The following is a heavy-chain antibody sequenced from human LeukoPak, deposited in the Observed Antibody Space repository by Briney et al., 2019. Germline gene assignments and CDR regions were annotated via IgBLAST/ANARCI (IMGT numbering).Heavy chain of an antibody. CDR1: GFTLSSYA. CDR3: AKAPVTTCRGAYCYPFDY. Sequence: GGSLRLSCAASGFTLSSYAMSWVRQAPGKGLEWVSAISDSGNTYHADSVKGRFTISRDSSKNTLFLQMNRLRPEDAAVYYCAKAPVTTCRGAYCYPFDYWGQGTLVTVST. D-gene: IGHD2-21*01. J-gene: IGHJ4*02. CDR2: ISDSGNT. V-gene: IGHV3-23*01.